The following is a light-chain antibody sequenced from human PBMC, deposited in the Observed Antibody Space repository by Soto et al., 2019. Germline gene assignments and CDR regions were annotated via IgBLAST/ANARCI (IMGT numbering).Light chain of an antibody. CDR3: QHYKTWPLA. V-gene: IGKV3-15*01. Sequence: EIVLTQSPATLSLSPGERATLFCRASQRVSVYLAWFQQKPGQAPRLLIYDSNIRATGVPARFSGTRSGTEFTLTISGLQSEDFAIYYCQHYKTWPLAFGGGTKVDIK. J-gene: IGKJ4*01. CDR2: DSN. CDR1: QRVSVY.